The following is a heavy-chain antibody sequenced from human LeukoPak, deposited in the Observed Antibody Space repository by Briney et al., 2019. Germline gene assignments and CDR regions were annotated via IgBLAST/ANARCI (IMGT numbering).Heavy chain of an antibody. V-gene: IGHV1-18*01. CDR3: ARAGSGSGWYFDY. CDR1: GYDFTSVG. D-gene: IGHD6-19*01. Sequence: ASVKVSCKASGYDFTSVGITWVRRAPGQGLEWMGWISPYNGNTTYAQKFQGRVAMTTDTSTTTAYMELRGLRFNDTAVYYCARAGSGSGWYFDYWGQGTLVTVSP. CDR2: ISPYNGNT. J-gene: IGHJ4*02.